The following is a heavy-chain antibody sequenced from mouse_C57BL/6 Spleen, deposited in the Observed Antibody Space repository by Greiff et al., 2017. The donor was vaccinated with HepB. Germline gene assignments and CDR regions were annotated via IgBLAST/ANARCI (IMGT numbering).Heavy chain of an antibody. CDR1: GYTFTSYW. D-gene: IGHD1-1*01. Sequence: QVQLQQPGAELVRPGTSVKLSCKASGYTFTSYWMHWVKQRPGQGLEWIGVIDPSDSYTNYNQKFKGKATLTVDTSSSTAYMQLSSLTSEDSAVYYCARRIGSSYPYYYAMDYWGQGTSVTVSS. CDR3: ARRIGSSYPYYYAMDY. V-gene: IGHV1-59*01. CDR2: IDPSDSYT. J-gene: IGHJ4*01.